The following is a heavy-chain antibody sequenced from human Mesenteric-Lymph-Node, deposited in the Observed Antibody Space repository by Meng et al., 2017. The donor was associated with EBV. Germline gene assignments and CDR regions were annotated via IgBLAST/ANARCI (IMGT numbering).Heavy chain of an antibody. D-gene: IGHD2/OR15-2a*01. J-gene: IGHJ4*02. CDR2: IYSSGIT. CDR3: ASGLLHTSMPY. Sequence: QLHEPGPGLVKPSHTLSLPCTFSSGAMHTDASYWNWVRQSPEKGLEWIGFIYSSGITYYNPSLKSRVSISTDTSINQFSLKLTSVTAADTAVYYCASGLLHTSMPYWGQGILVTVSS. V-gene: IGHV4-30-4*01. CDR1: SGAMHTDASY.